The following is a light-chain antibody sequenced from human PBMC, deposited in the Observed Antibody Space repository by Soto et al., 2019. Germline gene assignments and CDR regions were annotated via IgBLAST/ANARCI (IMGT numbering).Light chain of an antibody. V-gene: IGKV1-5*01. Sequence: DIQITQSPSTLSASVGDRVTITCRASQSISRWLAWHQQKPGKAPRLLIYDASNLQRGVPSRFSGSGSGTKFTLTITSLQPEDFATYYCQQYNDYSGMFGQGTKVDIK. CDR2: DAS. CDR1: QSISRW. J-gene: IGKJ1*01. CDR3: QQYNDYSGM.